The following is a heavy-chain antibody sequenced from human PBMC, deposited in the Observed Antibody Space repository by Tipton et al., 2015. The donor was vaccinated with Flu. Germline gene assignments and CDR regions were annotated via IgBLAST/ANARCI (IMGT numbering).Heavy chain of an antibody. CDR2: IDPTSSHI. CDR3: ARDYNWGEGY. V-gene: IGHV3-21*01. D-gene: IGHD7-27*01. CDR1: GFSFNIYT. J-gene: IGHJ4*02. Sequence: GSLRLSCAASGFSFNIYTMMWVRLVPGEGLEWVASIDPTSSHIHYGDSVRSRFTISRDNAKYSVFLHMDNLGDDDTAVYFCARDYNWGEGYWGQGTLVAVSS.